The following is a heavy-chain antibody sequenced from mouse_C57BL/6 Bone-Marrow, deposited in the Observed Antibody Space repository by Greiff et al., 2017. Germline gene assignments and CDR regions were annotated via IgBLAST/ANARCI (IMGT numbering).Heavy chain of an antibody. CDR3: TRNFDNYYGYYYAMDY. CDR1: GYTFTDYE. D-gene: IGHD1-1*01. CDR2: IDPETGGT. J-gene: IGHJ4*01. Sequence: QVQLQQSGAELVRPGASVTLSCKASGYTFTDYEMHWVKQTPVHGLEWIGAIDPETGGTASNQKFKGKAILTADKSSSTAYMELRSLTSEDSAVYYCTRNFDNYYGYYYAMDYWGQGTSVTVSS. V-gene: IGHV1-15*01.